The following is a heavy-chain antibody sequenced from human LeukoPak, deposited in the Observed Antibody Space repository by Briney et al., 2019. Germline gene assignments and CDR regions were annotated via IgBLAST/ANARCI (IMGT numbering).Heavy chain of an antibody. CDR1: GFTFSSYA. CDR3: AKERGDSSGYYLYYFDY. D-gene: IGHD3-22*01. J-gene: IGHJ4*02. V-gene: IGHV3-23*01. CDR2: ISGSGGST. Sequence: GGSLRLSCAASGFTFSSYAMSWVRQAPGKGLEWVSAISGSGGSTYYADSVKGRFTISRDNSKNTLYLQMSSLRAEDTAVHYCAKERGDSSGYYLYYFDYWGQGTLVTVSS.